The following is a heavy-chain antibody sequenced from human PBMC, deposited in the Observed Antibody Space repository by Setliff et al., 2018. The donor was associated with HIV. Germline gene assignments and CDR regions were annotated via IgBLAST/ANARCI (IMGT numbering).Heavy chain of an antibody. J-gene: IGHJ6*02. D-gene: IGHD6-13*01. CDR2: INHSGST. CDR3: TRAEQQLPYYYYYYGMDV. V-gene: IGHV4-34*01. Sequence: SETLSLTCAVYGGSFSGYYWSWIRQPPGKGLEWIGEINHSGSTNYNPSLKSRVAISVDTSKNQFSLKLSSVTAADTAVYYCTRAEQQLPYYYYYYGMDVWGQGTTVTVSS. CDR1: GGSFSGYY.